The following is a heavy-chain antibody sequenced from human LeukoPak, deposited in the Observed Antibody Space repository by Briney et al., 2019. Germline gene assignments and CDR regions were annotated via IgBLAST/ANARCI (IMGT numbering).Heavy chain of an antibody. CDR1: GYTFTDYY. CDR2: INPNSGDT. J-gene: IGHJ4*02. D-gene: IGHD6-13*01. Sequence: GASVKLSCKASGYTFTDYYIHWVRQAPGQGLEWMGWINPNSGDTHYAQKFQGRVTVTRDSSISTAYMELSSLRSEDTALYYCARELGVAGHKAFDYWGQGTLVTVSS. CDR3: ARELGVAGHKAFDY. V-gene: IGHV1-2*02.